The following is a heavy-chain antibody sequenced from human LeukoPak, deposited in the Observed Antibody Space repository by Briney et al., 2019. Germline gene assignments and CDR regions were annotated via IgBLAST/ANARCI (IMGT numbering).Heavy chain of an antibody. D-gene: IGHD3-22*01. CDR3: VRDGYYDSSGYYAFDY. Sequence: GGSLRLSCAASGFAFSDYWMTWVRQAPGRGLEWVANIKQDGSEKYLVDSVKGRFTISRDNAKGSLYLQMNSMRAEDTAVYYCVRDGYYDSSGYYAFDYWGQGTLVTVSS. V-gene: IGHV3-7*03. CDR1: GFAFSDYW. J-gene: IGHJ4*02. CDR2: IKQDGSEK.